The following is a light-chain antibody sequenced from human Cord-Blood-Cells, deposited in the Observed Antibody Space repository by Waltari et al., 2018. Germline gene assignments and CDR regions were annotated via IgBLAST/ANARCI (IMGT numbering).Light chain of an antibody. Sequence: QSALTQPPSASGSPGQSVTISCTGTSSDVGGYNYVSWYQQHPGKAPKLMIYEVSKRPSGVPVRLSGSKSGNTASLTVSGLQAEDEADYYCSSSAGSNNLVFGGGTKLTVL. V-gene: IGLV2-8*01. CDR3: SSSAGSNNLV. J-gene: IGLJ2*01. CDR1: SSDVGGYNY. CDR2: EVS.